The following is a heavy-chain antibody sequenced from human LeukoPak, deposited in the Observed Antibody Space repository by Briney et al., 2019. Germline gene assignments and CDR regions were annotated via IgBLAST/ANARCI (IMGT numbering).Heavy chain of an antibody. CDR3: ARGIEEVTTQSDFDY. Sequence: GGSLRLSCAASGFTFSSYAMHWVRQAPGKGLEWVAVISYDGSNKYYADSVKGRFTISRDNSKNTLYLQMNSLRAEDTAVYYCARGIEEVTTQSDFDYWGQGTLVTVSS. J-gene: IGHJ4*02. CDR1: GFTFSSYA. V-gene: IGHV3-30-3*01. D-gene: IGHD4-11*01. CDR2: ISYDGSNK.